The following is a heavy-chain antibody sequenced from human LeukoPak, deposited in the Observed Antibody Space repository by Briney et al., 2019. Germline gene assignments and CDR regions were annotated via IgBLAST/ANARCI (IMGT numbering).Heavy chain of an antibody. CDR2: TSSDGRNK. J-gene: IGHJ4*02. D-gene: IGHD7-27*01. CDR3: ARDDKWGFDY. Sequence: PGGSLRLSCSASGFIFDSYAMHWVRQAPGKGLEWVAITSSDGRNKYHIEPVKGRFTISRDDAKNSLFLQMNSLRADDTAFYYCARDDKWGFDYWGQGALVTVSS. CDR1: GFIFDSYA. V-gene: IGHV3-30*03.